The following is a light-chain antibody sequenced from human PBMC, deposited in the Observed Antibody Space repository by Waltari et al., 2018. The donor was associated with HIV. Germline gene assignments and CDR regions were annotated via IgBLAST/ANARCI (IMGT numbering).Light chain of an antibody. J-gene: IGKJ3*01. Sequence: DIVMTQSPDPLAVSLGERATIHCKSSQSVLYSSNNKNYLAWYQQKPGQPPKLLIYWASTRESGVPDRFSGSGSGTDFTLTISSLQAEDVAVYYCQQYYSTPGTFGPGTKVDIK. CDR2: WAS. CDR3: QQYYSTPGT. CDR1: QSVLYSSNNKNY. V-gene: IGKV4-1*01.